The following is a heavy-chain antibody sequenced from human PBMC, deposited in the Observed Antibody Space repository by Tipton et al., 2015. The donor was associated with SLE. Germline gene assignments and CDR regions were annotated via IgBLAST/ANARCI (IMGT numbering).Heavy chain of an antibody. CDR2: IKRDGSER. V-gene: IGHV3-7*01. CDR1: RFTFARSL. Sequence: GSLRLSCAASRFTFARSLMSWVRQAPGKGLEWVANIKRDGSERFYVDSVRGRFTISRDNAKNSVYLQMNTLRGEDTAVYYCARDGDVGVPGAFDMWGQGTTVTVSS. D-gene: IGHD3-16*01. CDR3: ARDGDVGVPGAFDM. J-gene: IGHJ3*02.